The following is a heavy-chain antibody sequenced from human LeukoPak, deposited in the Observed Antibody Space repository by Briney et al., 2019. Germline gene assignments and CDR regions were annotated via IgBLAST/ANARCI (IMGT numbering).Heavy chain of an antibody. CDR3: ARVGYCSGGSCYSRSYYYYGMDV. J-gene: IGHJ6*02. CDR1: GFTFNSYW. Sequence: PGGSLRLSCAASGFTFNSYWMHWVRQAPGKGLVWVSRINNDGDFSNYADSVKGRFTISRDNSKNTLYLQMNSLRAEDTAVYYCARVGYCSGGSCYSRSYYYYGMDVWGQGTTVTVSS. D-gene: IGHD2-15*01. V-gene: IGHV3-74*01. CDR2: INNDGDFS.